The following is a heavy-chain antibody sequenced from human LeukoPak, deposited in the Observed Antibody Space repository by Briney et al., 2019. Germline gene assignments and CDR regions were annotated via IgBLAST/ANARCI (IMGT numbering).Heavy chain of an antibody. V-gene: IGHV1-8*01. CDR1: GYTFTNYE. CDR3: ARGLGSYDSSELTWPMISF. CDR2: MNPNSGDT. Sequence: ASVKVSCKASGYTFTNYEINWVRQATGQGLEWMGWMNPNSGDTAYAQNLQGRITMTRTTSINTAYMELSSLRSEDTAVYYCARGLGSYDSSELTWPMISFWGQGTVVTVSS. D-gene: IGHD3-22*01. J-gene: IGHJ4*02.